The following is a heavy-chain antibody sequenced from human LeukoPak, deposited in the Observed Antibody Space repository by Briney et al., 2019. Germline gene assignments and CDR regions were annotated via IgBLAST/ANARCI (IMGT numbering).Heavy chain of an antibody. CDR3: ARDSITIFGVINY. V-gene: IGHV3-23*01. CDR2: ISGTGSST. J-gene: IGHJ4*02. CDR1: GFTFGNYA. D-gene: IGHD3-3*01. Sequence: GGSLRLSCEASGFTFGNYAMNWVRQAPGKGLEWVSTISGTGSSTYYADSVKGRFTISRDNAKNSPYLQMNSLRAEDTAVYYCARDSITIFGVINYWGQGTLVTVSS.